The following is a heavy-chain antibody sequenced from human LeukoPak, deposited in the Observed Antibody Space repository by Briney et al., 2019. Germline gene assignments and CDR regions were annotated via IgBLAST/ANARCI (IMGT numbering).Heavy chain of an antibody. J-gene: IGHJ6*03. Sequence: GGSLRLSCAASGFTFSSYGMHWVRQAPGKGLEWVSGISWNSGSIGYADSVKGRFTISRDNAKNTLYLQMNSLRAEDTALYYCARSGATSYYYYMDVWGKGTTVTVSS. CDR3: ARSGATSYYYYMDV. D-gene: IGHD1-26*01. V-gene: IGHV3-9*01. CDR2: ISWNSGSI. CDR1: GFTFSSYG.